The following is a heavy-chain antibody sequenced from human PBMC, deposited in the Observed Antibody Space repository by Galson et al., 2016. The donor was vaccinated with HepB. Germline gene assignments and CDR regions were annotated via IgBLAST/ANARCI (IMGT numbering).Heavy chain of an antibody. CDR3: ARRGLYSTTFDY. D-gene: IGHD2/OR15-2a*01. CDR1: GYSFPSYW. CDR2: IYPGDSDT. Sequence: QSGAEVKKPGESLMISCKASGYSFPSYWISWVRQMPGKGLEWMGIIYPGDSDTRYSPTFQGRVTISADKTISTADLQWSSLKASDTAMYYCARRGLYSTTFDYWGQGTLVTVSS. V-gene: IGHV5-51*01. J-gene: IGHJ4*02.